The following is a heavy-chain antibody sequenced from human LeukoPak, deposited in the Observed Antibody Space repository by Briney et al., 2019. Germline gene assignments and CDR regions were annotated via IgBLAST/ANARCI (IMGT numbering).Heavy chain of an antibody. Sequence: GGSLRLSCVASGFTFSNYWMSWVRQAPGKGLEWVANIKQDGSGKYYVDSVKGRFTISRDIAKNSLYLQMNSLRAEDTAVYYCARDRDCRSTNCYGNLDPWGQGTLVTVSS. CDR1: GFTFSNYW. CDR2: IKQDGSGK. CDR3: ARDRDCRSTNCYGNLDP. J-gene: IGHJ5*02. D-gene: IGHD2-2*01. V-gene: IGHV3-7*05.